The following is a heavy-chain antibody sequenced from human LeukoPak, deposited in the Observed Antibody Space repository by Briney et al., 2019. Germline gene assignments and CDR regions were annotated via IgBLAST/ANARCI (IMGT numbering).Heavy chain of an antibody. D-gene: IGHD1-26*01. CDR2: ISWNSGRI. V-gene: IGHV3-9*01. J-gene: IGHJ3*02. CDR3: AKASGTSKLGIDAFDI. CDR1: GFTFDDYA. Sequence: GGSLRLSCAASGFTFDDYAMHWVRQAPGKGLEWVSGISWNSGRIDYADSVKGRFTISRDNAKNSLYLQMNSLRADDTALYYCAKASGTSKLGIDAFDIWGQGTMVTVSS.